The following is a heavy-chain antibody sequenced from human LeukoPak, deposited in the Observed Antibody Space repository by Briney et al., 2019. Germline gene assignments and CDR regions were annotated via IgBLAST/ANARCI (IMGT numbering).Heavy chain of an antibody. CDR2: IHYSGST. CDR1: GGSINSYY. CDR3: ARSVYASGLQ. J-gene: IGHJ4*02. Sequence: SETLSLTCTVSGGSINSYYWSWIRQPPGKGLEFVGCIHYSGSTNYNPSLKSRVTISLDRSNNQFSLILSSVTAADTAVYYCARSVYASGLQWGQGTLVTVSS. D-gene: IGHD2-8*01. V-gene: IGHV4-59*08.